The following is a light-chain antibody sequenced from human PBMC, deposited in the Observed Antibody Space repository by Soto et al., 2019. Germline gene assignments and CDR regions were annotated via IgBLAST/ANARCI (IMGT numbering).Light chain of an antibody. V-gene: IGLV2-8*01. CDR2: EVS. CDR3: SSYAGSNIWV. J-gene: IGLJ2*01. Sequence: QSVLTQPPSASGSPGPSVTISCTGTSSDVGGYNYVSWYQQHPGKAPKLMIYEVSKRPSGVPDRFSGSKSGNTASLTVSGLQAEDEADYYCSSYAGSNIWVFGGGTKLTVL. CDR1: SSDVGGYNY.